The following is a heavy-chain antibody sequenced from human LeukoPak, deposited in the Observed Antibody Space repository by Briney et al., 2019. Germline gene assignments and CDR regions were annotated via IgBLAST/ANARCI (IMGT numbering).Heavy chain of an antibody. D-gene: IGHD1-14*01. CDR2: ISRTSSDI. CDR3: ARNPDRAYFDY. CDR1: GFTLSNYC. V-gene: IGHV3-48*02. J-gene: IGHJ4*02. Sequence: GGCLRLSCAASGFTLSNYCMHWVRQAPGRGLEWVAYISRTSSDIYYADSVVGRFTISRDSATNSLHLQLHSLRDEDTAVYYCARNPDRAYFDYWGQGTLVTVSS.